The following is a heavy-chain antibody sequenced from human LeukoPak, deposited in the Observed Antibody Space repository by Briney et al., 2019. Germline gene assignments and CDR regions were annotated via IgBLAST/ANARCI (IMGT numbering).Heavy chain of an antibody. CDR3: ARPNWNWSPTNNSYYYYGMDV. D-gene: IGHD1-1*01. V-gene: IGHV1-2*02. CDR1: GYTFTGYY. Sequence: ASVKVSCKASGYTFTGYYMHWVRQAPGQGLEWMGWINPNSGGTNYAQKFQGRVTMTRDTSISTAYMELRSLRSDDTAVYYCARPNWNWSPTNNSYYYYGMDVWGQGTTVTVSS. J-gene: IGHJ6*02. CDR2: INPNSGGT.